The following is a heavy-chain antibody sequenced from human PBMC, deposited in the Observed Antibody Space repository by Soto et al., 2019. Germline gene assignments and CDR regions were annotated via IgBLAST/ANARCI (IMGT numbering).Heavy chain of an antibody. CDR2: IIGSGGST. V-gene: IGHV3-23*01. CDR1: GCTWSSYT. J-gene: IGHJ1*01. Sequence: PXGSLRLSCSASGCTWSSYTLSWLRQATGRGLDWVSAIIGSGGSTYYADSVKGRFTISRDNSKNTLYLQMNSLRAEDTAVYYCATSFQNKYYYDSSGYTSAEYFQHWGQGTLVTVSS. CDR3: ATSFQNKYYYDSSGYTSAEYFQH. D-gene: IGHD3-22*01.